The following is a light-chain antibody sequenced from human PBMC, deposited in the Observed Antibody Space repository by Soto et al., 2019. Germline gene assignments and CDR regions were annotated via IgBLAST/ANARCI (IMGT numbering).Light chain of an antibody. V-gene: IGKV4-1*01. Sequence: DIVMTQSPDSLAVSLGEGATINCKSSQSVLYRSNNKNYLAWYQQKPGQPPKLLIYWASTRESGVPDRFSGSGSGTDFTLTISSLQAEDVAVYYCQQYYSTPFTFGPGTKVDIK. J-gene: IGKJ3*01. CDR1: QSVLYRSNNKNY. CDR3: QQYYSTPFT. CDR2: WAS.